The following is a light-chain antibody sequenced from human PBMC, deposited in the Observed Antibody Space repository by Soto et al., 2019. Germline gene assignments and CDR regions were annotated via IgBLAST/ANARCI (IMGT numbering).Light chain of an antibody. CDR1: SSDVGNYKY. Sequence: QSVLTQPASVSGSPGQSITISCTGTSSDVGNYKYVSWYQQHPGKAPKLMTYEVSNRPSGVSNRFSGSKSGNTASLTISGLQAENETDYYCFSNTSSVTYVFGNGTKVT. V-gene: IGLV2-14*01. CDR2: EVS. J-gene: IGLJ1*01. CDR3: FSNTSSVTYV.